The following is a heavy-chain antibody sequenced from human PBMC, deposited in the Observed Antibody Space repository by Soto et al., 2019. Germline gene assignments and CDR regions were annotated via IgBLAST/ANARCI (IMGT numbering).Heavy chain of an antibody. CDR2: ISGSGGST. V-gene: IGHV3-23*01. D-gene: IGHD3-3*01. CDR3: AKDLDDFGVVIGG. J-gene: IGHJ4*02. CDR1: GFTFSSYA. Sequence: EVQLLESGGGLVQPGGSLRLSCAASGFTFSSYAMSWVRQAPGKGLEWVSAISGSGGSTYYADSVKGRFTISRDNSKNTLYLQMNSLRAEDTAGYYCAKDLDDFGVVIGGWGQGTLVTVSS.